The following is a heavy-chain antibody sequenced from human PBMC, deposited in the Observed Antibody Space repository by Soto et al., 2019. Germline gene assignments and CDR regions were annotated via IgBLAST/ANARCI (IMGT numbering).Heavy chain of an antibody. Sequence: ASVKVSCKASGYTFTSYGISWVRQAPGQGLEWMGWISAYNGNTNYAQKLQGRVTMTTDTSTSTAYMELRSLRSDDTAVYYCARHHDILTGEESWLDPWGEGTLVTVSS. J-gene: IGHJ5*02. CDR1: GYTFTSYG. V-gene: IGHV1-18*01. CDR3: ARHHDILTGEESWLDP. CDR2: ISAYNGNT. D-gene: IGHD3-9*01.